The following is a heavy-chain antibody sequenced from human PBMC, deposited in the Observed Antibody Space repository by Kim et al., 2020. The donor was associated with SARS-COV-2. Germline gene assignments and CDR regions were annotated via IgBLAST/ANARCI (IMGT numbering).Heavy chain of an antibody. Sequence: GGSLRLSCAASGFTVSSNYMSWVRQAPGKGLEWVSVIYSGGSTYYADPVKGRFTISRDNSKNTLYLQMNSLRAEDTAVYYCARDSYYDFWSGYGDYYYYYMDVWGKGTTVTVS. D-gene: IGHD3-3*01. J-gene: IGHJ6*03. CDR3: ARDSYYDFWSGYGDYYYYYMDV. CDR2: IYSGGST. CDR1: GFTVSSNY. V-gene: IGHV3-66*01.